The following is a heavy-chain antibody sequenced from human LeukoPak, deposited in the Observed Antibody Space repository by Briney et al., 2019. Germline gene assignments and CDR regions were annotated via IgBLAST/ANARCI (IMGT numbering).Heavy chain of an antibody. J-gene: IGHJ4*02. Sequence: SETLSLTCAVYGGSSSGYYWSWIRQPPGKGLEWIGEINHSGSTNYNPSLKSRVTISVDTSKNQFSLKLSSVTAADTAVYYCATPNSSSSGGPLDYWGQGTLVTVSS. CDR2: INHSGST. D-gene: IGHD6-6*01. CDR3: ATPNSSSSGGPLDY. CDR1: GGSSSGYY. V-gene: IGHV4-34*01.